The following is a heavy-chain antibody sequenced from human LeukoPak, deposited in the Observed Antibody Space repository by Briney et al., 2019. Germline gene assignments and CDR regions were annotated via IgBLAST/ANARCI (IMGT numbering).Heavy chain of an antibody. CDR3: VRSLDY. CDR1: GFTFSSHG. CDR2: IWYDGSNT. V-gene: IGHV3-33*01. J-gene: IGHJ4*02. Sequence: GGSLRLSCAASGFTFSSHGMHWVRQAPGKGLEWVALIWYDGSNTYYADSVKGRFTISRDNSKNTLYLQMNRLRVEDTALYYCVRSLDYWGQGTLVTVSS.